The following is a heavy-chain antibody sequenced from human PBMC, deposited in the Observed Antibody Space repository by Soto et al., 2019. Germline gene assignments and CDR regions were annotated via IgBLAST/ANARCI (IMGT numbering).Heavy chain of an antibody. CDR2: IKSNTDGGTT. Sequence: ESGGGLVKPGGSLRLSCAASGFAFSKAWMNWVRQAPGKGLEWVGHIKSNTDGGTTDYAAPVKGRFTISRDDSKNTLYLQMNSLKTEDTAMYYCATMGSYWGQGSLVTVSS. D-gene: IGHD3-10*01. J-gene: IGHJ4*02. CDR1: GFAFSKAW. V-gene: IGHV3-15*07. CDR3: ATMGSY.